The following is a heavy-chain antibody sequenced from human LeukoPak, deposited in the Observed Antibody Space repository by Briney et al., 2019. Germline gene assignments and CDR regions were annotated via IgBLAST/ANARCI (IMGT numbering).Heavy chain of an antibody. Sequence: PSETLSLTCAVYGGSFSGYYWSWIRQPPGKGLEWSGEINHSGSTNYNPSLKRRVTISVDTSKYQFSLKLSSVTAADTAVYYCARGRGSYNYWGQGTPVTVSS. CDR3: ARGRGSYNY. V-gene: IGHV4-34*01. CDR2: INHSGST. CDR1: GGSFSGYY. J-gene: IGHJ4*02. D-gene: IGHD1-26*01.